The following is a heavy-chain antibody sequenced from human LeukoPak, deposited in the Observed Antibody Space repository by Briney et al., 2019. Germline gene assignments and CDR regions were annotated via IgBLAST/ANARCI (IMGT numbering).Heavy chain of an antibody. CDR1: RYCSTNYW. Sequence: GESLKISCKGSRYCSTNYWVAWVCQMPGKGLEWIMIIYPGDSDNRYIPSFQGQVTISADKSINTAYLQWSSLKASDTAMYYCARRVDSYWFFDYWGQGTLVTVSS. V-gene: IGHV5-51*01. J-gene: IGHJ4*02. D-gene: IGHD1-26*01. CDR2: IYPGDSDN. CDR3: ARRVDSYWFFDY.